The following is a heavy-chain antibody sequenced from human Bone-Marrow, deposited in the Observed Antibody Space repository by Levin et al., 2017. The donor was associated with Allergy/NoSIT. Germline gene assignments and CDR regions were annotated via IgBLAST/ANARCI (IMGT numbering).Heavy chain of an antibody. CDR2: MNPESGNK. Sequence: ASVKVSCKASGYTFSNYDINWVRQAPGQGLECMGWMNPESGNKGYAEKLRGRVSMTMDISLSTAYMELSSLRSEDTAVYFCTRTLNRGVFGMDVWGHGTTVTVS. V-gene: IGHV1-8*01. CDR3: TRTLNRGVFGMDV. CDR1: GYTFSNYD. D-gene: IGHD3-10*01. J-gene: IGHJ6*02.